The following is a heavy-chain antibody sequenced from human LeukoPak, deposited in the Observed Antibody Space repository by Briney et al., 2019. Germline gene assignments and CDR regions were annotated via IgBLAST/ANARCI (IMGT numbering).Heavy chain of an antibody. V-gene: IGHV1-18*01. CDR1: GYTFTSYG. CDR3: ARNYGLRMKNLFDP. CDR2: ISAYNGNT. Sequence: ASVKVSCKASGYTFTSYGISWVRQAPGQGLEWMGWISAYNGNTNYAQKLQGRVTMSTDTSTSTAYMELRSLRSDDTAVYYCARNYGLRMKNLFDPWGQGTLVTVSS. J-gene: IGHJ5*02. D-gene: IGHD5-12*01.